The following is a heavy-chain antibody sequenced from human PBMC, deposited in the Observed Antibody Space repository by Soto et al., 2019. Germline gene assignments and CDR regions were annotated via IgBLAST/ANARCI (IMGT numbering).Heavy chain of an antibody. CDR1: GFDFSNDG. Sequence: GSLRLSCAASGFDFSNDGFLWVRQAPGKGLEWVALISYDGTTKHFADSVEGRFTISRDNSKNTLFLQMNSLRPEDTGVYFCAKAQGGSPPGGMDVWGQGTAVTVSS. J-gene: IGHJ6*02. CDR2: ISYDGTTK. CDR3: AKAQGGSPPGGMDV. D-gene: IGHD3-10*01. V-gene: IGHV3-30*18.